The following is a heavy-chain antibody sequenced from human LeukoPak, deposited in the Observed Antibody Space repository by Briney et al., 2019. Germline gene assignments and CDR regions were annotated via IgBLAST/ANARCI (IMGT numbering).Heavy chain of an antibody. D-gene: IGHD6-19*01. V-gene: IGHV4-34*01. J-gene: IGHJ4*02. CDR3: ASIAVAGTGY. CDR2: INHSGST. CDR1: GGSFRGYY. Sequence: PSETLSLTCAGYGGSFRGYYWSWIRQPPGKGLEWIGEINHSGSTNYNPSLKSRVTISVDTSKNQFSLKLNSVTAADTAVYYCASIAVAGTGYWGQGTLVTVSS.